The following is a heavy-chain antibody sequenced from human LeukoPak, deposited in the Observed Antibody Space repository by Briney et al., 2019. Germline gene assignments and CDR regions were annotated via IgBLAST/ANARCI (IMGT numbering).Heavy chain of an antibody. CDR1: GFTFSDYS. CDR2: IKSKTHGGTT. CDR3: TTERPYFDY. V-gene: IGHV3-15*01. Sequence: GGSLRLSCAASGFTFSDYSMNWVRQAPGKGLEWVGRIKSKTHGGTTDSAAPVKGRFTIPRDDSENTLYLQMNSLRTEDTAVYYCTTERPYFDYWGQGTLVTVSS. J-gene: IGHJ4*02.